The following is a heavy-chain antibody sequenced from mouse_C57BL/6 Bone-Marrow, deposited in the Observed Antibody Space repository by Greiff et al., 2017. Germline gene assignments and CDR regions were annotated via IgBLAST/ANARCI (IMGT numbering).Heavy chain of an antibody. D-gene: IGHD2-3*01. CDR2: IITSCGNT. Sequence: VNLVESGAGLAKPGASLKLSCKASGFTFTGYWMHWVKQRPGKGLEWIGYIITSCGNTKYNHKLKDTATLTADKASSTVYMQLSSLTYEDSAVYYCARTGDGYYVDYWGQGTTLTVSS. J-gene: IGHJ2*01. V-gene: IGHV1-7*01. CDR3: ARTGDGYYVDY. CDR1: GFTFTGYW.